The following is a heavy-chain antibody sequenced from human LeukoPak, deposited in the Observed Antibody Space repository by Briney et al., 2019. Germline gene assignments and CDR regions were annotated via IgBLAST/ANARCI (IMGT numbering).Heavy chain of an antibody. CDR2: INPSGGST. CDR1: GYTFTSYY. J-gene: IGHJ4*02. CDR3: ARDFLDPPYGRFDY. D-gene: IGHD3/OR15-3a*01. V-gene: IGHV1-46*01. Sequence: ASVKVSCKASGYTFTSYYMHWVRQAPGQGLEWMGIINPSGGSTRYAQKFQGRVTMTRDTSTSTVYMDRRSLRSEDTAVYYCARDFLDPPYGRFDYWGQGTLVTVFS.